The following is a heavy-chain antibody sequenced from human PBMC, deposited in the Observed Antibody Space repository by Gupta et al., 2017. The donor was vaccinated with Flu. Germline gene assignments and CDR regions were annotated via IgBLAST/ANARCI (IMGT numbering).Heavy chain of an antibody. V-gene: IGHV3-23*01. J-gene: IGHJ4*02. CDR2: IGASGGGT. CDR1: AFPFGNYA. D-gene: IGHD2-2*01. CDR3: AKRSGCSRSFPFDY. Sequence: EEYLLQSGGGSVPPGGSLSLPCAAPAFPFGNYAMIGVRQGPGKGLEWVSVIGASGGGTHYADSVRGSCTIARDNSNNTLYRQRGSMRAEDSAVDDCAKRSGCSRSFPFDYGGQGTRVTVSS.